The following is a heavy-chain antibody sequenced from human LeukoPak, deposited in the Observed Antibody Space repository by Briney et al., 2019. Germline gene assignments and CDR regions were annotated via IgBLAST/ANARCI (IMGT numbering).Heavy chain of an antibody. Sequence: SVKVSCKASGGTFSSYAISWVRQAPGHGLEWIGGIIPIFGTANYAQKFQGRVTITADESTSTAYMELSSLRSEDTAVYYCATNLFEYSSSPLFDYWGQGTLVTVSS. D-gene: IGHD6-6*01. CDR1: GGTFSSYA. J-gene: IGHJ4*02. V-gene: IGHV1-69*13. CDR3: ATNLFEYSSSPLFDY. CDR2: IIPIFGTA.